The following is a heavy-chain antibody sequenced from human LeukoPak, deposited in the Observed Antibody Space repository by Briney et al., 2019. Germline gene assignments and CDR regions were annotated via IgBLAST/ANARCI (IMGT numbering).Heavy chain of an antibody. CDR3: ARGKITMIVVGAFGY. CDR2: INPNSGGT. Sequence: ASVKVSCKASGYTFTRYYMHWVRQAPGQGLEWMGWINPNSGGTNYAQKFQGRVTMTRDTSISTAYMEPSRLRSDDTAVYYCARGKITMIVVGAFGYWGQGTLVTVSS. J-gene: IGHJ4*02. V-gene: IGHV1-2*02. D-gene: IGHD3-22*01. CDR1: GYTFTRYY.